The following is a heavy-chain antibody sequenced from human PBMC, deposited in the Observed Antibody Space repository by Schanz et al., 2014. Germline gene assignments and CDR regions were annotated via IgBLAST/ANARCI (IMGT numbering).Heavy chain of an antibody. J-gene: IGHJ4*02. CDR2: ISGSGAST. V-gene: IGHV3-23*01. CDR1: GFSFSSYA. Sequence: EVQLLESGGGLVQPGGSLRLSCATSGFSFSSYAINWVRQAPGKGLEWVSGISGSGASTYYAASVKGRFTSSRDNSNKTVDLQMNSLRAEDTAVYYCTKDKSQIAVAGVFERWGQGTLVIVSA. D-gene: IGHD6-19*01. CDR3: TKDKSQIAVAGVFER.